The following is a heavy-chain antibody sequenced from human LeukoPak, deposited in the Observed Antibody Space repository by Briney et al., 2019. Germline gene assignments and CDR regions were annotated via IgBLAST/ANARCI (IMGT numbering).Heavy chain of an antibody. D-gene: IGHD6-13*01. V-gene: IGHV4-39*07. CDR2: IYYSGST. Sequence: SETLSLTCTVSGGSVSSGSYYWGWIRQPPGKGLEWIGNIYYSGSTYYNPSLKSRVTISVETSKNQFSLKLSSVTAADTALYYCARAKITAADIDRPFDPWGQGTLVTVSS. CDR1: GGSVSSGSYY. CDR3: ARAKITAADIDRPFDP. J-gene: IGHJ5*02.